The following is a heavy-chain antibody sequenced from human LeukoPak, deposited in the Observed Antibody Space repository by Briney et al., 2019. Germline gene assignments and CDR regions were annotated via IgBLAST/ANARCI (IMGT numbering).Heavy chain of an antibody. D-gene: IGHD2-15*01. V-gene: IGHV4-59*01. CDR1: GGSISSYY. Sequence: SETLSLTCTVSGGSISSYYWSWIRQPPGKGLEWIGFIYYSGSTNYNPSLKSRGTISVDTSKHQFSLKLSSVTAADTAVYYCARAPYCSGGSCYSGAFDIWGQGTMVTVSS. CDR2: IYYSGST. J-gene: IGHJ3*02. CDR3: ARAPYCSGGSCYSGAFDI.